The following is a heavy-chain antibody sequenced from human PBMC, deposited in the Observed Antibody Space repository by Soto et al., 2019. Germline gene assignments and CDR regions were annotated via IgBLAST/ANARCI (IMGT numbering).Heavy chain of an antibody. V-gene: IGHV1-46*02. CDR2: IHPSGGGT. J-gene: IGHJ4*02. CDR1: GYTFNTYY. D-gene: IGHD3-9*01. Sequence: ASVKVSCKPSGYTFNTYYLHWVRQAPGQALEWMGVIHPSGGGTTYAQKFLGRVTVTRDTSTSTVFMELSSLRSEDTAVYYCAISRSTRFPFDYWGQGTLVTVSS. CDR3: AISRSTRFPFDY.